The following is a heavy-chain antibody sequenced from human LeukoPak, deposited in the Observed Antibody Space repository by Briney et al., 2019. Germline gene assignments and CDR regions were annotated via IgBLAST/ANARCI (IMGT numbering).Heavy chain of an antibody. Sequence: PGGSLRLSCAASGFTFSSYAMSWVRQAPGKGLEWVSAISGSGGSTYYADSVKGRSAISRDNSKNTLYLQMNSLRAEDTAVYYCARSIEDHCTGTSCYSGTYIFDYWGQGTLVTVSS. J-gene: IGHJ4*02. CDR3: ARSIEDHCTGTSCYSGTYIFDY. D-gene: IGHD2-15*01. CDR2: ISGSGGST. CDR1: GFTFSSYA. V-gene: IGHV3-23*01.